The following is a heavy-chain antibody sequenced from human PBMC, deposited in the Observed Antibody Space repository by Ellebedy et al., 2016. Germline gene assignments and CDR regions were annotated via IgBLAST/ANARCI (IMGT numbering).Heavy chain of an antibody. CDR2: IYYSGST. D-gene: IGHD2-15*01. V-gene: IGHV4-59*01. CDR3: ARGRVKPNGSYYYYGMDV. CDR1: GGSISSYY. J-gene: IGHJ6*02. Sequence: SETLSLXXTVSGGSISSYYWSWIRQPPGQGLEWIGYIYYSGSTNYNPSLKSRVTISVDTSKNQFSLKLSSVTAADTTVYYCARGRVKPNGSYYYYGMDVWGQGTTVTVSS.